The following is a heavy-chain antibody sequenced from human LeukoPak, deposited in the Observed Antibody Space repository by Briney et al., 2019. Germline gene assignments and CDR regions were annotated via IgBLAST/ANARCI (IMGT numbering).Heavy chain of an antibody. CDR3: AKGDSGHDPSIHPPGAFDY. V-gene: IGHV3-43D*03. CDR1: GFTFDDYA. Sequence: GGSLRLSCVASGFTFDDYAMHWVRQAPGKGLEWVCLTNWDGNTTFCADSVKGRFTISRGNIKSSLFLQMNSLRPEGSALYYCAKGDSGHDPSIHPPGAFDYWGQGTLVTVSS. D-gene: IGHD2-21*02. CDR2: TNWDGNTT. J-gene: IGHJ4*02.